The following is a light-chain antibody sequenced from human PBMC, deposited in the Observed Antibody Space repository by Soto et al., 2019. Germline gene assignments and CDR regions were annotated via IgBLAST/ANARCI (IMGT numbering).Light chain of an antibody. CDR2: GAS. V-gene: IGKV3-20*01. J-gene: IGKJ1*01. CDR1: QSVSSSY. Sequence: EIVLTQSPGTLSLSPGERATLSCRASQSVSSSYLAWYQQKPGQAPRLLIYGASSRATGIPDRLSGSGSGTDFTLTISRLEPEDFAVYYCQQYGSPWTFGQGTKVDIK. CDR3: QQYGSPWT.